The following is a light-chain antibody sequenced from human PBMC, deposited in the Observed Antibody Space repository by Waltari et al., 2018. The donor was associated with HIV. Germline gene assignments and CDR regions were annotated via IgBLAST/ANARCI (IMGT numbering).Light chain of an antibody. CDR3: AAWDDSLNGRGV. V-gene: IGLV1-44*01. J-gene: IGLJ2*01. CDR2: SNN. CDR1: SSNIGSNT. Sequence: QSVLTQPPSASGTPGQRFTISCSGSSSNIGSNTVNWYQQLPGTAPKLLIYSNNQRPSGVPDRFSGSKSGTSASLAISGLQSEDEADYYCAAWDDSLNGRGVFGGGTKLTVL.